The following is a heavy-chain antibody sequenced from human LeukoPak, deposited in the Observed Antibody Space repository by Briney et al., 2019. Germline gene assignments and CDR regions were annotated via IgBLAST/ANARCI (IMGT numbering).Heavy chain of an antibody. CDR1: GYTFTSYD. CDR3: ARGYDFWSGYYSNNWFDP. V-gene: IGHV1-8*01. Sequence: ASVKVSCKASGYTFTSYDINWVRQATGQGLEWMGWMNPSSGNTGYAQKFQGRVTMTRNTSISTAYMELSSLRSEDTAVYYCARGYDFWSGYYSNNWFDPWGQGTLVTVSS. CDR2: MNPSSGNT. J-gene: IGHJ5*02. D-gene: IGHD3-3*01.